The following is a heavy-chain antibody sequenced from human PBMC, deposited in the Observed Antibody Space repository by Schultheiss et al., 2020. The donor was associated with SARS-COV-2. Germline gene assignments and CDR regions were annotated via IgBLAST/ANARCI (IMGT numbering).Heavy chain of an antibody. CDR2: ISYDGSNK. CDR1: GFTFSSYG. J-gene: IGHJ4*02. V-gene: IGHV3-30*18. Sequence: GGSLRLSCAASGFTFSSYGMHCVRQAPGKGLEWVAVISYDGSNKYYADSVKGRFTISRDNSKNTLYLQMNSLRAEDTAVYYCANDLTTDIAYWGQGTLVTVSS. D-gene: IGHD5-12*01. CDR3: ANDLTTDIAY.